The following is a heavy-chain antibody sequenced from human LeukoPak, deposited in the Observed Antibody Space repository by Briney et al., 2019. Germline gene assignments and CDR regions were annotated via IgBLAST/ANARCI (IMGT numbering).Heavy chain of an antibody. CDR1: GFTVSSNY. J-gene: IGHJ4*02. CDR2: IYSGGST. V-gene: IGHV3-53*01. D-gene: IGHD3-22*01. CDR3: ARGRYYDSSGYYY. Sequence: GGSLRLSCAASGFTVSSNYMSWVRQAPGKGLEWVSVIYSGGSTYYADSVKGRFTIPRDNSKNTLYLQMNSLRAEDTAVYYCARGRYYDSSGYYYWGQGTLVTVSS.